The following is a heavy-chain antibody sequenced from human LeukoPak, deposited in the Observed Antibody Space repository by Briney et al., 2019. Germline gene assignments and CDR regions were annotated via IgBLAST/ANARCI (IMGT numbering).Heavy chain of an antibody. Sequence: GPSVHFSCQASGRTFSSYAISWVRQAPGQGLEWMGGIIPIFGTANYAQKFQGRVTITTDESTSTAYMELSSLRSEDTAVYYCAGSYYDFWSGYLPYYYYYYYMDVWGKGTTVTVSS. D-gene: IGHD3-3*01. V-gene: IGHV1-69*05. CDR1: GRTFSSYA. CDR3: AGSYYDFWSGYLPYYYYYYYMDV. J-gene: IGHJ6*03. CDR2: IIPIFGTA.